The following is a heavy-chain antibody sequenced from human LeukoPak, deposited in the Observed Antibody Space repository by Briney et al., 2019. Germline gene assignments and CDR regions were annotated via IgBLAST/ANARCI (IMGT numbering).Heavy chain of an antibody. D-gene: IGHD3-22*01. V-gene: IGHV4-59*08. CDR1: GGSISSYY. Sequence: PSETLSLTCTVSGGSISSYYWSWIRQPPGKGLEWIGYIYYSGSTNYNPSLKSRVTISVDTSKNQFSLKLSSVTAADTAVYYCASSGCYPDAFDIWGQGTMVTVSS. J-gene: IGHJ3*02. CDR3: ASSGCYPDAFDI. CDR2: IYYSGST.